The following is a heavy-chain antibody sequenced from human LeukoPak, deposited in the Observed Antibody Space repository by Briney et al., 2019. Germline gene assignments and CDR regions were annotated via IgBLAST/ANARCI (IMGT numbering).Heavy chain of an antibody. Sequence: PGGSLRLSCAASGFTFSSYAMNWVRQAPGRGLEWVSGIHSGGSTYYADSVKGRFTISRDNFKNTVYLQMNSLRAEDTAVYYCARTGWTVAGLTFDYWGQGTLVTVSS. D-gene: IGHD6-19*01. CDR1: GFTFSSYA. V-gene: IGHV3-66*01. CDR3: ARTGWTVAGLTFDY. CDR2: IHSGGST. J-gene: IGHJ4*02.